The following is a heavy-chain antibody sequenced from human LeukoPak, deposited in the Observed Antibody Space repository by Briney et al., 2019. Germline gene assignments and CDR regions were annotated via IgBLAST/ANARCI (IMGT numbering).Heavy chain of an antibody. Sequence: SETLSLTCTVSGGSISSYYWSWIRQPPGKGLEWIGYIYYSGSTNYNPSLKSRVTISVDTSKNQLSLKLSSVTAADTAVYYCARDLSSSSWGAYYYYYMDVWGKGTTVTISS. V-gene: IGHV4-59*01. CDR3: ARDLSSSSWGAYYYYYMDV. J-gene: IGHJ6*03. CDR1: GGSISSYY. D-gene: IGHD6-13*01. CDR2: IYYSGST.